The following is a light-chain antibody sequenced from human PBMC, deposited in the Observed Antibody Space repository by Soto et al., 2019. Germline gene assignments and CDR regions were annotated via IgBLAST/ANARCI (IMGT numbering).Light chain of an antibody. V-gene: IGKV1-27*01. J-gene: IGKJ3*01. Sequence: ILMTQSPSSLSAFVGDRVTITCRASQDIGNFLAWYQQKPGKVPKLLLYAASTLQTGVPSRFSGSGSGTDFTLTISSLQPEDFATYYCQQSYNGPFTFGPGTKVDNK. CDR3: QQSYNGPFT. CDR1: QDIGNF. CDR2: AAS.